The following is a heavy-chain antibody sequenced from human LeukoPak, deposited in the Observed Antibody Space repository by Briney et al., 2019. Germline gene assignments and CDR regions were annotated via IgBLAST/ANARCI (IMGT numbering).Heavy chain of an antibody. CDR2: ISAYNGNT. J-gene: IGHJ4*02. Sequence: ASVKVSCKASGYIFTGYYMHWVRQAPGQGLEWMGWISAYNGNTNYAQKLQGRVTMTTDTSTSTAYMELRSLRSDDTAVYYCARRVVPAALLDYWGQGTLVTVSS. V-gene: IGHV1-18*04. D-gene: IGHD2-2*01. CDR3: ARRVVPAALLDY. CDR1: GYIFTGYY.